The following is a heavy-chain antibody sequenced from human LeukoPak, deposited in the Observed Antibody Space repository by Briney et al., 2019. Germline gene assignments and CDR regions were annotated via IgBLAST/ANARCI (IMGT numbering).Heavy chain of an antibody. V-gene: IGHV4-59*08. D-gene: IGHD2-15*01. J-gene: IGHJ4*02. Sequence: SETLSLTRTVSGDSISNKYWSWIRQPPGKGLEWIGYIYYSGSTNYNPSLKSRVTISVDTSKNQFSLKLSSVTAADTAVYYCARGQALLLRALDYWGQGTLVTVSS. CDR3: ARGQALLLRALDY. CDR1: GDSISNKY. CDR2: IYYSGST.